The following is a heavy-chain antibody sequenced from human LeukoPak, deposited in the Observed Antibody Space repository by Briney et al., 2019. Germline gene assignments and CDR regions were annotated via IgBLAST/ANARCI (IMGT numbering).Heavy chain of an antibody. CDR2: ISGSGGST. CDR3: ARYRNDDFWSGYSPRLFDY. J-gene: IGHJ4*02. D-gene: IGHD3-3*01. V-gene: IGHV3-23*01. Sequence: GGSLRLSCAASGFTFRSYAMSWVRQAPGKGLEWVSAISGSGGSTYYADSVKGRFTISRDNSKNTLYLQMNSLRAEDTAVYYCARYRNDDFWSGYSPRLFDYWGQGTLVTVSS. CDR1: GFTFRSYA.